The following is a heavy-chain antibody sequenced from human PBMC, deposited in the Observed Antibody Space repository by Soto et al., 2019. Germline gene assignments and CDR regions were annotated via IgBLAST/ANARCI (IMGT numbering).Heavy chain of an antibody. Sequence: QVQLLQSGAEVKEPGASVKVSCKTSGYMFSSHRLYWVRQAPGQGLEWMGWISPKSGDTNYVQSLQGRLTLSTDTSTSTAYLELRSLTSDDTAVYYCGREASDYDWYFDLWGRGTPVTVSS. D-gene: IGHD6-25*01. CDR2: ISPKSGDT. V-gene: IGHV1-18*01. CDR3: GREASDYDWYFDL. CDR1: GYMFSSHR. J-gene: IGHJ2*01.